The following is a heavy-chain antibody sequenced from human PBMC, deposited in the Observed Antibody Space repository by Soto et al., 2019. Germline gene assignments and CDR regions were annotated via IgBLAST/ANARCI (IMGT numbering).Heavy chain of an antibody. CDR3: AKSSGSYPVYNGLSL. V-gene: IGHV3-23*01. Sequence: EVQLLESGGGLVQPGGSLRLSCADSGFPFSTSAMNWVRQAPGKGLEWVSIISARSDAAYYAESVKGRFASFRDNSKNTLYLQMNSLRAEDTAVYYCAKSSGSYPVYNGLSLWGQGTTVTVS. J-gene: IGHJ6*02. CDR2: ISARSDAA. CDR1: GFPFSTSA. D-gene: IGHD1-26*01.